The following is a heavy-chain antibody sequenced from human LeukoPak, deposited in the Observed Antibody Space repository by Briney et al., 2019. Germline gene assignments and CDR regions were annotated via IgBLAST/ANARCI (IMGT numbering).Heavy chain of an antibody. D-gene: IGHD1-26*01. CDR3: AKSRGSYNKAAVFDY. J-gene: IGHJ4*02. CDR1: GFTFSSYG. CDR2: ISYDGSNK. V-gene: IGHV3-30*18. Sequence: GGSLRLSCAASGFTFSSYGMHWVRQAPGKGLEWVAVISYDGSNKYYADSVKGRFTISRDNSKNTLYLQMNSLRAEDTAVYYCAKSRGSYNKAAVFDYWGQGTLVTVSS.